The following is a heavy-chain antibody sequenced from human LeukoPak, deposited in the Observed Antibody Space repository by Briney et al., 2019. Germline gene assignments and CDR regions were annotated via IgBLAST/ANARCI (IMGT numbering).Heavy chain of an antibody. J-gene: IGHJ4*02. V-gene: IGHV3-23*01. Sequence: GGSLRLSCAASGFTFSSYAMSWVRQAPGKGLEWVSAISGSGGSTYYADSVKGRFTISRDNSKNTLYLQMNSPRAEDTAVYYCAKDSDSSGWGLDYWGQGTLVTVSS. CDR3: AKDSDSSGWGLDY. CDR1: GFTFSSYA. D-gene: IGHD3-22*01. CDR2: ISGSGGST.